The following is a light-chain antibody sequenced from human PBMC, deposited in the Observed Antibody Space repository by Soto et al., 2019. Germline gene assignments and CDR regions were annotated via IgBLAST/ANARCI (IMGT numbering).Light chain of an antibody. CDR3: QSYDSSLSGWV. J-gene: IGLJ3*02. CDR1: SSNIGAGYD. V-gene: IGLV1-40*01. CDR2: GNS. Sequence: QAVLTQPPSVSGAPGQRVTISCTGSSSNIGAGYDVHWYQQLPGTAPKLLIYGNSNRTSGVPDRFSGSKSGTSASLAITGLAAEDEADYYCQSYDSSLSGWVFGGGTKLTVL.